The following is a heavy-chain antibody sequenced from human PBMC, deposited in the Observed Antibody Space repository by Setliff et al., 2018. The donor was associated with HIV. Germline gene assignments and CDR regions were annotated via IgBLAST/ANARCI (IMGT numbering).Heavy chain of an antibody. CDR1: GGSFSGYY. D-gene: IGHD4-17*01. CDR2: INHSGST. Sequence: SETLSLTCAVYGGSFSGYYWSWIRQPPGKGLEWIGEINHSGSTNDNPSLKSRVTISVDTSKNQFSLNLNSVTDADTAVYYCARGRLYYGDYGYFYYGMDVWGQRPTVTVSS. J-gene: IGHJ6*02. CDR3: ARGRLYYGDYGYFYYGMDV. V-gene: IGHV4-34*01.